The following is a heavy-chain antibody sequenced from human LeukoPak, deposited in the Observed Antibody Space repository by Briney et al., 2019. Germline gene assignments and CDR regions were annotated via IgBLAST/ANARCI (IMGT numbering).Heavy chain of an antibody. CDR3: ARGGEQLVYYYYYYLDV. CDR2: ISYDGSNK. Sequence: PGGSLRLSCAASGFPFSSYAMHWVRQAPGKGLEWVAVISYDGSNKYYADSVKGRFTISRDNSKNTLYLQVNSLTGDDTAVYYCARGGEQLVYYYYYYLDVWGKGTTVTVSS. V-gene: IGHV3-30*04. D-gene: IGHD6-6*01. J-gene: IGHJ6*03. CDR1: GFPFSSYA.